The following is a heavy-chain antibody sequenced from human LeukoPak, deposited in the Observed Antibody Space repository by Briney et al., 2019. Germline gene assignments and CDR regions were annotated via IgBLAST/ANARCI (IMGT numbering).Heavy chain of an antibody. D-gene: IGHD1-26*01. J-gene: IGHJ4*01. CDR3: ANEDGGMGATGIFDY. V-gene: IGHV3-30*18. Sequence: GRSLRLSCAASGFTFSSYGMHWVRQAPGKGLEWVAVISYDGSNEYYADSVKGRFTISRDNSKNTLYLQMSSLGAEDTAVYYCANEDGGMGATGIFDYWGQGTLVTVSS. CDR2: ISYDGSNE. CDR1: GFTFSSYG.